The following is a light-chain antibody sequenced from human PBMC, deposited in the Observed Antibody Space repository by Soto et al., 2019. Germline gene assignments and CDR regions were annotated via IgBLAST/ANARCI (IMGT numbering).Light chain of an antibody. CDR3: PQYNSYWT. CDR1: QSISSW. CDR2: KES. Sequence: DIQMTQSPSTPSSSVGARFTITCRASQSISSWLAWYQQKPGKDPKILIYKESSLESGVQSRFRGSGSGTEFTLTISSLQPDDFATYYCPQYNSYWTLGTGPKVDLK. V-gene: IGKV1-5*03. J-gene: IGKJ1*01.